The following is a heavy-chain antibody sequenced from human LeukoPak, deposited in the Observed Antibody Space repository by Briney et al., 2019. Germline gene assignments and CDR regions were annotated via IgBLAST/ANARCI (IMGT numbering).Heavy chain of an antibody. CDR2: MNPNSGNT. CDR1: GYTLTSYD. J-gene: IGHJ6*02. CDR3: ARKYDDSSGYYYVSYYYYYGMDV. V-gene: IGHV1-8*01. Sequence: ASVKVSCKASGYTLTSYDINWVRQATGQGLEWMGWMNPNSGNTGYAQKFQGRVTMTRNTSISTAYMELSSLRSEDTAVYYCARKYDDSSGYYYVSYYYYYGMDVWGQGTTVTVSS. D-gene: IGHD3-22*01.